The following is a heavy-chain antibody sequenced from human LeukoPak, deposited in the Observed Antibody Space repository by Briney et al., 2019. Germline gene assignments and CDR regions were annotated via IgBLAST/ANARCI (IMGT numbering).Heavy chain of an antibody. J-gene: IGHJ4*02. CDR2: ISAYTGNT. CDR1: GYPFTSYG. D-gene: IGHD6-6*01. CDR3: ARSYSSSSNFDY. V-gene: IGHV1-18*01. Sequence: ASVKVSCKASGYPFTSYGITWVRQAPGQGPERMGWISAYTGNTNYAQKFQGRVSMTTGTSTTTAYMELRSLRSDDTAVYYCARSYSSSSNFDYWGQGTLVTVSS.